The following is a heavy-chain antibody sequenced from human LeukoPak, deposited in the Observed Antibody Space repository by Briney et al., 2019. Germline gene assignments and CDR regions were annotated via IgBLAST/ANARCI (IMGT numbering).Heavy chain of an antibody. CDR3: ATAAAYCSSTSCYEVEYFDY. CDR1: GYTFTSYG. D-gene: IGHD2-2*01. Sequence: ASVKVSCKASGYTFTSYGISWVRQAPGQGLEWMGWISAYNGNTNYAQKLQGRVTMTRDTSISTAYMELSRLRSDDTAVYYCATAAAYCSSTSCYEVEYFDYWGQGTLVTVSS. CDR2: ISAYNGNT. V-gene: IGHV1-18*01. J-gene: IGHJ4*02.